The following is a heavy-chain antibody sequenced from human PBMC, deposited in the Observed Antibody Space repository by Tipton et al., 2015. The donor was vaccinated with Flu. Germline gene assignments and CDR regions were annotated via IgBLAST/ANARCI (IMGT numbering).Heavy chain of an antibody. J-gene: IGHJ4*02. Sequence: SLRLSCAASGFTFSDYAMAWVRQAPGKGLEWVSVIGGDGGGIQYADSVKGRFTISRDTSKKTLYLQMSSLRAEDTAVYYCAKYRGSCNSAGCPRNFDYWGQGTLVTVSS. V-gene: IGHV3-23*01. CDR3: AKYRGSCNSAGCPRNFDY. CDR1: GFTFSDYA. D-gene: IGHD2-2*01. CDR2: IGGDGGGI.